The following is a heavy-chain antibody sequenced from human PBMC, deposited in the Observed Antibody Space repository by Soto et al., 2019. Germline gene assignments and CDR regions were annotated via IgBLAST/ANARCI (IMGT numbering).Heavy chain of an antibody. V-gene: IGHV1-18*01. CDR1: GYTFSNYG. CDR3: ARVVPGAEAWFGP. CDR2: ISLYSDGT. J-gene: IGHJ5*02. D-gene: IGHD2-2*01. Sequence: QVQLVQSGGEVKRPGASVKVSCKTSGYTFSNYGITWVRQAPGQPLEWLGWISLYSDGTNYAQKFQGRVHMTTDTSTTTAYMELRSLRSGDTAVYYCARVVPGAEAWFGPWGQGTLVTVAS.